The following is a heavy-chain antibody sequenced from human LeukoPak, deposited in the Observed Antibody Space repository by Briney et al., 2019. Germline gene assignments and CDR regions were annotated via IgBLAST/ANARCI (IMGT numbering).Heavy chain of an antibody. Sequence: SVTVSCKASGGTFSSYAISWVRQAPGQGLEWMGGIIPIFGTANYAQKFQGRVTITADESTSTAYMELSSLRSEDTAVYYCARSDIVVVPAATWFDPWGQGTLVTASS. CDR1: GGTFSSYA. D-gene: IGHD2-2*01. V-gene: IGHV1-69*13. J-gene: IGHJ5*02. CDR2: IIPIFGTA. CDR3: ARSDIVVVPAATWFDP.